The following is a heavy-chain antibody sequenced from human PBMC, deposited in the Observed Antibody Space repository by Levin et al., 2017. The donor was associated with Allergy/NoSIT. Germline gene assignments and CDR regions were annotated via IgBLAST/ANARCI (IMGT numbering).Heavy chain of an antibody. Sequence: GESLKISCAASGFTFSSYSMNWVRQAPGKGLEWVSYISSSSSTIYYADSVKGRFTISRDNAKNSLYLQMNSLRAEDTAVYYCARDSAMLEAGYGDYLPDAFDSWGQGTMVTVSS. CDR2: ISSSSSTI. CDR3: ARDSAMLEAGYGDYLPDAFDS. D-gene: IGHD4-17*01. J-gene: IGHJ3*02. CDR1: GFTFSSYS. V-gene: IGHV3-48*01.